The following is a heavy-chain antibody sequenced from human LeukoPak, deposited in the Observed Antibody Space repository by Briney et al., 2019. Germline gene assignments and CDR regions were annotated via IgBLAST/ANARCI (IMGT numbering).Heavy chain of an antibody. D-gene: IGHD1-26*01. V-gene: IGHV1-8*01. CDR3: ATDSGSYSTHDY. J-gene: IGHJ4*02. CDR2: MNPNSGNT. CDR1: GYTFTSYD. Sequence: GASVKVSCKASGYTFTSYDINWVRQATGQGLGWMGWMNPNSGNTGYAQKFQGRVTMTRNTSISTAYMELSSLRSEDTAVYYCATDSGSYSTHDYWGQGTLVTVSS.